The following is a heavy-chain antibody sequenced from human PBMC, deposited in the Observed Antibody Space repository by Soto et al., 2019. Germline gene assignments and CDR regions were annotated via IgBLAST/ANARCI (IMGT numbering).Heavy chain of an antibody. CDR1: GFSLSTSGVG. CDR2: IYWDDDK. D-gene: IGHD3-22*01. CDR3: AHGRLTTPTNWFDP. Sequence: QITLKESGPTLVKPTQTLTLTCTFSGFSLSTSGVGVGWIRQPPGKALEWLALIYWDDDKRYSPSLKSRLTITKDTSKNQVVLTMTNIDPVDTATYYCAHGRLTTPTNWFDPWGQGTLVTVSS. V-gene: IGHV2-5*02. J-gene: IGHJ5*02.